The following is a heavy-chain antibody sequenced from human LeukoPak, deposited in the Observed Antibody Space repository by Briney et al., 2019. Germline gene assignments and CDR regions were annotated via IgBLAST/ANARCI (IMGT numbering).Heavy chain of an antibody. D-gene: IGHD5-18*01. CDR1: GFTFSSYA. Sequence: GGSLRLSCAASGFTFSSYAMSWVRQAPGKGLEWVSAISGSGGSTYYADSVKGRFTTSRDNSKNTLYLQMNSLRAEDTAVYYCAKGGYSYGYYFDYWGQGTLVTVSS. CDR2: ISGSGGST. V-gene: IGHV3-23*01. J-gene: IGHJ4*02. CDR3: AKGGYSYGYYFDY.